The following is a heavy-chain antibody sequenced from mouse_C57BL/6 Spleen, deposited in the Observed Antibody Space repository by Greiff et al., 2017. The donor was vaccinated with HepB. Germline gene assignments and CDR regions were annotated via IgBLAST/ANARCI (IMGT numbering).Heavy chain of an antibody. CDR2: IHPNSGST. J-gene: IGHJ4*01. CDR1: GYTFTSYW. Sequence: VKLKQPGAELVKPGASVKLSCKASGYTFTSYWMHWVKQRPGQGLEWIGMIHPNSGSTNYNEKFKSKATLTVDKSSSTAYMQLSSLTSEDSAVYYCARGGLRGAMDYWGQGTSVTVSS. CDR3: ARGGLRGAMDY. V-gene: IGHV1-64*01. D-gene: IGHD2-2*01.